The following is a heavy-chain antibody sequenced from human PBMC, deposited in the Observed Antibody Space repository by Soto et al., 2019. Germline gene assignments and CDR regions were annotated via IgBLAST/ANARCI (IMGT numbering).Heavy chain of an antibody. CDR3: AIVITAGSRSFDY. J-gene: IGHJ4*02. CDR1: GFTFSHYW. Sequence: EVQLVESGGGLVQPGGSLRLSCAASGFTFSHYWMHWVRQAPGKGLVWVSHIRSDGSDTTYTGSVKGRFTISRDNAKNTLFQQMNSLRAEDTAVYYCAIVITAGSRSFDYWGQGTLVTVSS. CDR2: IRSDGSDT. D-gene: IGHD3-22*01. V-gene: IGHV3-74*01.